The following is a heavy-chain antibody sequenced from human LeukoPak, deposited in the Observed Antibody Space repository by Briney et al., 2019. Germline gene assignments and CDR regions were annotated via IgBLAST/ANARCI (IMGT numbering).Heavy chain of an antibody. J-gene: IGHJ3*02. CDR3: AKDDPITIFGVDAFDI. CDR2: ISGSGGST. V-gene: IGHV3-23*01. CDR1: GFTFSSYA. D-gene: IGHD3-3*01. Sequence: RGSLRLSCAASGFTFSSYAMSWGRQAPGKGLEWVSAISGSGGSTYYADSVKGRFTISRDNSKNTLYLQMISLRAEDTAVYYCAKDDPITIFGVDAFDIWGQGTMVTVSS.